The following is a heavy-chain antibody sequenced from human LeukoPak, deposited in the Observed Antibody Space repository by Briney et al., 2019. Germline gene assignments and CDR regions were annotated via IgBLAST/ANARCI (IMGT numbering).Heavy chain of an antibody. Sequence: GGSLRLSCAASGFTFSSYSMNWVRQAPGKGLEWVSSISSSSSYIYYADSVKGRFTISRDNAKNSLYLQMNSLRAEDTAVYYCVRDRSYSYGFYFDYWGQGTLVTVSS. CDR3: VRDRSYSYGFYFDY. J-gene: IGHJ4*02. CDR2: ISSSSSYI. CDR1: GFTFSSYS. V-gene: IGHV3-21*01. D-gene: IGHD5-18*01.